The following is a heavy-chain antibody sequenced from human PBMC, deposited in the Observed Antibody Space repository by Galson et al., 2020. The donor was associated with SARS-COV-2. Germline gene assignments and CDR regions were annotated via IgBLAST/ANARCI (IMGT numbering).Heavy chain of an antibody. CDR1: GFTFSSYA. J-gene: IGHJ6*02. V-gene: IGHV3-23*01. CDR2: ISGSGGST. D-gene: IGHD5-18*01. CDR3: ANSYSYEYEGHYYYYGMDV. Sequence: GGSLRLSCAASGFTFSSYAMSWVRQAPGKGLEWVSAISGSGGSTYYADSVKGRFTISRDNSKNTLYLQMNSLRAEDTAVYYCANSYSYEYEGHYYYYGMDVWGQGTTVTVSS.